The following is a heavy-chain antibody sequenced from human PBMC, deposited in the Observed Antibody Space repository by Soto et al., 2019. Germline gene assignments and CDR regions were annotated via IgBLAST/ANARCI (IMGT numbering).Heavy chain of an antibody. J-gene: IGHJ4*02. CDR2: IYYSGNT. V-gene: IGHV4-30-4*01. D-gene: IGHD3-16*01. Sequence: PSETLSLTCTVSGGSTSSDNYWSWIRQPPGKGLEWIGHIYYSGNTDYNPSLKSRLAISIDTSRNQFSLKLSSVTAADTAVYFCAREGGESSDGLYYFDSWGQGSLVTVSS. CDR3: AREGGESSDGLYYFDS. CDR1: GGSTSSDNY.